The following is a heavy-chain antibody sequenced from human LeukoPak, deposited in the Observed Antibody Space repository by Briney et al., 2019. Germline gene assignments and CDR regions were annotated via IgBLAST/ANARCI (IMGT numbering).Heavy chain of an antibody. V-gene: IGHV3-23*01. CDR2: ISGSGGST. CDR3: AKDHSSHVVPAAIGVDY. J-gene: IGHJ4*02. CDR1: GFTFSSYA. D-gene: IGHD2-2*02. Sequence: QPGGSLRLSCAASGFTFSSYAMSWVRQAPGKGLEWVSAISGSGGSTYYADSVKGRFTISRDNSKNTLYLQMNSLRAEDTAVYYCAKDHSSHVVPAAIGVDYWGQGTLVTVSS.